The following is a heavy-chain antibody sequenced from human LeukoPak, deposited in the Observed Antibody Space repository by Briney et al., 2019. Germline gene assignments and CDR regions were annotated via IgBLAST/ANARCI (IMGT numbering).Heavy chain of an antibody. J-gene: IGHJ4*02. CDR3: TSSRIPRNPDKGVYLPKLDY. CDR2: IKSKTDGGTT. CDR1: GFTFSSYW. Sequence: GGSLRLSCAASGFTFSSYWMSWVRQAPGKGLEWVGRIKSKTDGGTTDYAAPVKGRFTISRDDSKNTLYLQMNSLKTEDTAVYYCTSSRIPRNPDKGVYLPKLDYWGQGTLVTVSS. D-gene: IGHD6-13*01. V-gene: IGHV3-15*01.